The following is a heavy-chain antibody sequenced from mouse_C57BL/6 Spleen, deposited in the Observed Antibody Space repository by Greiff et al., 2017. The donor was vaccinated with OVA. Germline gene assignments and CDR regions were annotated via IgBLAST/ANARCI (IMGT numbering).Heavy chain of an antibody. CDR3: ARYTTVVADFDY. CDR1: GYTFTSYG. J-gene: IGHJ2*01. V-gene: IGHV1-81*01. CDR2: IYPRSGNT. D-gene: IGHD1-1*01. Sequence: VKLQQSGAELARPGASVKLSCKASGYTFTSYGISWVKQRTGQGLEWIGEIYPRSGNTYYNEKFKGKATLTADKSSSTAYMELRSLTSEDSAVYFCARYTTVVADFDYWGQGTTLTVSS.